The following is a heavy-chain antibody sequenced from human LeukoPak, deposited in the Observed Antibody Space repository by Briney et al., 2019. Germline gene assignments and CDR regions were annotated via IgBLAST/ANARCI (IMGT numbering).Heavy chain of an antibody. D-gene: IGHD3-9*01. V-gene: IGHV4-30-4*08. CDR3: ARETYYDIWTGYYWFDP. CDR2: IYYSGST. CDR1: GGSISSGDYY. Sequence: SETLSLTCTVSGGSISSGDYYWSWIRQPPGKGLEWIGYIYYSGSTYYNPSLKSRVTISVDTSKNQFSLKLSSVTAADTAVYYCARETYYDIWTGYYWFDPWGQGTLVTVSS. J-gene: IGHJ5*02.